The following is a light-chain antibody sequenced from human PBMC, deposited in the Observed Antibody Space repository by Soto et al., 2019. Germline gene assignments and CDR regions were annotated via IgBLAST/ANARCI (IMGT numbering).Light chain of an antibody. CDR2: AAS. CDR3: QKYNNDSRT. V-gene: IGKV1-27*01. J-gene: IGKJ1*01. Sequence: DIQMTQSPSSLSASVGDTVTITCRASQGISSCLAWYQQKPGQVPNLLIYAASTLQSGVPSRFSGSGSGTDFTLTISSLRPEDVASYYCQKYNNDSRTFGQGTKVEI. CDR1: QGISSC.